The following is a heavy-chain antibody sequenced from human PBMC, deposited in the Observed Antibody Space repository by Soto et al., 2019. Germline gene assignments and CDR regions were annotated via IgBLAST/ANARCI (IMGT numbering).Heavy chain of an antibody. CDR2: ISYGGST. Sequence: SETLSLTCTFSGSSICRGNFYLSRIRQPPGKGLEWIGFISYGGSTYYSGSLKSRFTISVDTSKNQFSLNLSFVTAADTAVYYCATMGTPATGLYYFDYWGQGTLVTVSS. V-gene: IGHV4-30-4*01. CDR3: ATMGTPATGLYYFDY. J-gene: IGHJ4*02. CDR1: GSSICRGNFY. D-gene: IGHD1-7*01.